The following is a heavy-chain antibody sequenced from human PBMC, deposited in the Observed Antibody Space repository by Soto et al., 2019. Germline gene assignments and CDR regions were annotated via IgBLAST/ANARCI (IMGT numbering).Heavy chain of an antibody. D-gene: IGHD6-13*01. Sequence: QVQLVESGGGVVQPGMSLRLSCAASGFTFRNHGMHWVRQAPGKGLEWVAVIWYDGSDKYYVDSVKGRFTISRDNSKNTLSLQMNSLRAEDTAVYYCARDIAARRLDYWGQGTLVTVSS. CDR3: ARDIAARRLDY. CDR1: GFTFRNHG. V-gene: IGHV3-33*01. CDR2: IWYDGSDK. J-gene: IGHJ4*02.